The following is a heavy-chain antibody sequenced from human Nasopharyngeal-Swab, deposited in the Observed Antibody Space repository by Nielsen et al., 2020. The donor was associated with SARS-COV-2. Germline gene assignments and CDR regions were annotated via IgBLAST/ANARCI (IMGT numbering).Heavy chain of an antibody. V-gene: IGHV3-30-3*01. CDR2: ISYDGSNK. CDR1: GFTFSRYT. D-gene: IGHD3-22*01. CDR3: ASTPLDSSGYYYAFHY. J-gene: IGHJ4*02. Sequence: GESLKISCAASGFTFSRYTMNWVRQAPGKGLEWAAVISYDGSNKYYADSVKGRFTISRDISKNTLYLQMNSLRAEDTAVFYCASTPLDSSGYYYAFHYWGRGTLVTVSS.